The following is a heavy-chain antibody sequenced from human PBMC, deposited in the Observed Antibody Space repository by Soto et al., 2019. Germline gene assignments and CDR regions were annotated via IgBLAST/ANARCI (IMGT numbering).Heavy chain of an antibody. CDR3: ARDCRCSGGSLRPAFDI. V-gene: IGHV3-7*03. Sequence: GGSLRLSCAASGFTFSSYWMSWVRQAPGKGLEWVANIKQDGSEKYYVDSVKGRFTISRDNAKNSLYLQMNSLRAEDTAVYYCARDCRCSGGSLRPAFDIWGQGTMVTVSS. J-gene: IGHJ3*02. D-gene: IGHD2-15*01. CDR1: GFTFSSYW. CDR2: IKQDGSEK.